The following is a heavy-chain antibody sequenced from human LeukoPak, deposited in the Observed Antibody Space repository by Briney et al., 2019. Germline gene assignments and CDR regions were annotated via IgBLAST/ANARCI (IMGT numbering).Heavy chain of an antibody. CDR1: GFTFSSYA. D-gene: IGHD6-13*01. V-gene: IGHV3-48*01. CDR3: ARDGYSSSWYKKYYNTIDV. Sequence: GGSLRLSCAASGFTFSSYAMSWVRQAPGKGLEWVSYIGSGGSRTIYYADSVKGRFTVSRDNSKNTLSLQMNSLRAEDTAVYFCARDGYSSSWYKKYYNTIDVWGQGTTVTVSS. CDR2: IGSGGSRTI. J-gene: IGHJ6*01.